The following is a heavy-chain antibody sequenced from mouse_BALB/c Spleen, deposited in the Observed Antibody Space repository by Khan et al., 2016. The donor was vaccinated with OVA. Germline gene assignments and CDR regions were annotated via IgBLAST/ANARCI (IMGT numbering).Heavy chain of an antibody. CDR1: GFTFSSYA. Sequence: EVELVESGGGLVKPGGSLKLSCAASGFTFSSYAMSWVRQTPEKRLEWVATISSGGSYSYYPDSVKGRFTISRDNATNTLYLPMSSLRSEDTAMYYCARVAWGYFDYWGQGTTLTVSS. CDR2: ISSGGSYS. CDR3: ARVAWGYFDY. V-gene: IGHV5-9-3*01. J-gene: IGHJ2*01.